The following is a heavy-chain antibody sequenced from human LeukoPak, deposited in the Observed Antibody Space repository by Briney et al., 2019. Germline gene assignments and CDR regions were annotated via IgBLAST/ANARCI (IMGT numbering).Heavy chain of an antibody. CDR1: GGTFSSYA. V-gene: IGHV1-69*05. CDR2: IIPIFGTA. J-gene: IGHJ4*02. D-gene: IGHD3-10*01. Sequence: GASVKVSCKASGGTFSSYAISWVRQAPGQGLEWMGGIIPIFGTANYAQKFQGRVTITTDESTSTAYMELSSLRSEDTAVYYCAREGYGSYYPFDYWGQGTLVTVSS. CDR3: AREGYGSYYPFDY.